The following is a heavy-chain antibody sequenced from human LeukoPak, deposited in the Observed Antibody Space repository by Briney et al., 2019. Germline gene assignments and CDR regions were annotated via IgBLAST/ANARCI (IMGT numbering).Heavy chain of an antibody. CDR3: ARDIHSGFDL. J-gene: IGHJ3*01. Sequence: GGSLRLSCAASGFTLRSYWMHWVRQVAGKGLVWVSCVDKDGSSTNYADSVRGRFTISRDNAKNTLYLQMHSLRAEDTAVYYCARDIHSGFDLWGQGTMVTVSS. CDR2: VDKDGSST. V-gene: IGHV3-74*01. CDR1: GFTLRSYW.